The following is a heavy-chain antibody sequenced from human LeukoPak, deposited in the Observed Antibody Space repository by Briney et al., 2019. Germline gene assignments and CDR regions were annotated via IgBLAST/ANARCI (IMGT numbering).Heavy chain of an antibody. D-gene: IGHD2-2*01. J-gene: IGHJ6*03. Sequence: LSLKSRVTISVDTSKNQFSLKLSSVTAADTAVYYCARLPYQLLELAYYCYYYMDVWGKGTTVTVSS. CDR3: ARLPYQLLELAYYCYYYMDV. V-gene: IGHV4-39*01.